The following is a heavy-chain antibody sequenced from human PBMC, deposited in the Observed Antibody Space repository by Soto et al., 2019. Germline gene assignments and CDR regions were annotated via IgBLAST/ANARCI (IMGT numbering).Heavy chain of an antibody. Sequence: EVQLSQSGGGWVQPGGSLRLSCSASGFIFASYAMSWVRQAPGKGLEWVSVISGSAGTTDYAGSVTGRFTISRDNSENTLYLHMNSLKGEDTAVYYCAKNGPAYADAFDSWGQGTMVTVSS. D-gene: IGHD2-8*01. CDR2: ISGSAGTT. CDR1: GFIFASYA. V-gene: IGHV3-23*01. J-gene: IGHJ3*01. CDR3: AKNGPAYADAFDS.